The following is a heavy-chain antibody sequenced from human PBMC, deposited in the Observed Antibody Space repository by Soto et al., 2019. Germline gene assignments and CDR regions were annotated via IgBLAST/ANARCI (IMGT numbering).Heavy chain of an antibody. D-gene: IGHD6-13*01. J-gene: IGHJ5*02. V-gene: IGHV1-8*01. CDR3: ARERSAAGTGWFDP. Sequence: QVQLVQSGAEVKKPGASVKVSCKASGYTFTSYDINWVRQATGQGLEWMGWMNPNSGNTGYAQKSQGRGPMTRNTSISTAYRELSSLRSEDTAVYYCARERSAAGTGWFDPWGQGTLVTVSS. CDR1: GYTFTSYD. CDR2: MNPNSGNT.